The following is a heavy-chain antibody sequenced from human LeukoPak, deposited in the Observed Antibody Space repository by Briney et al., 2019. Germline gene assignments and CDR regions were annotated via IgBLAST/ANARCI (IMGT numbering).Heavy chain of an antibody. D-gene: IGHD3-10*01. CDR2: ISSSSSYI. Sequence: PGGSLRLSCVASGFTFSSYSMNWVRRAPGKGLEWVSSISSSSSYIYYADSVKGRFTISRDNAKNSLYLQMNSLRADDTAVYYCASGEVTSVDYWGQGTLVTVSS. V-gene: IGHV3-21*01. CDR1: GFTFSSYS. J-gene: IGHJ4*02. CDR3: ASGEVTSVDY.